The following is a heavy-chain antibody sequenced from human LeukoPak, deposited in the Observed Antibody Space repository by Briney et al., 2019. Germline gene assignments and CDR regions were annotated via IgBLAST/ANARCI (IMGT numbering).Heavy chain of an antibody. D-gene: IGHD5-12*01. V-gene: IGHV3-33*01. CDR2: IWYDGSNK. J-gene: IGHJ4*02. CDR1: GFTFSSYG. CDR3: ARGRGDSGYDSFDY. Sequence: TGGSLRLSCAASGFTFSSYGMHWVRQAPGKGLEWLAVIWYDGSNKYYADSVKGRFTISRDNSKNTLYLQMNSLRAEDTAVYYCARGRGDSGYDSFDYWGQGTLVTVSS.